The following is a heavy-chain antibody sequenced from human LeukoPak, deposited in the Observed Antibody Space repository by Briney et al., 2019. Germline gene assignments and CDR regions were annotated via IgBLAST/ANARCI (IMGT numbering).Heavy chain of an antibody. V-gene: IGHV3-30*03. D-gene: IGHD6-6*01. CDR3: ARLRAARYFDY. Sequence: PGGSLRLSCAASGFTSSSYGMHWVRQAPGKGLEWVAVISYDGSNKYYADSVKGRFTISRDNSKNTLYLQMNSLRAEDTAVYYCARLRAARYFDYWGQGTLVTVSS. CDR2: ISYDGSNK. J-gene: IGHJ4*02. CDR1: GFTSSSYG.